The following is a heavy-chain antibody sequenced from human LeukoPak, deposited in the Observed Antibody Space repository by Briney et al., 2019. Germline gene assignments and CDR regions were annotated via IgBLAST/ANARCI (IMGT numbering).Heavy chain of an antibody. V-gene: IGHV4-39*01. CDR1: GGSISSSNYY. Sequence: SETLSLTCTVSGGSISSSNYYWGWIRQPPGKGLEWIGSMYYSGNTDYNPSLKSRVTISVDTSKNQFSLKVNSVAAADTAVYYCARTLGWASSRYPFDGWGQGTLVAVSS. CDR2: MYYSGNT. D-gene: IGHD3-16*02. J-gene: IGHJ4*02. CDR3: ARTLGWASSRYPFDG.